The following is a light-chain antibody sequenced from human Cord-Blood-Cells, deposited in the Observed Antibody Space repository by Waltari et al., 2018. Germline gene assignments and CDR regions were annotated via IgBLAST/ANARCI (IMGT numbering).Light chain of an antibody. Sequence: QSALTQPRSVSGSPGQSVTISCTGTSSDVGGYNYVSWYPQHPGKAPKLMIYDVSTRPSGVPHRFSGSKSGNTASLTISGLQAEDEADYYCCSYAGSYTWVFGGGTKLTVL. CDR2: DVS. CDR1: SSDVGGYNY. CDR3: CSYAGSYTWV. V-gene: IGLV2-11*01. J-gene: IGLJ3*02.